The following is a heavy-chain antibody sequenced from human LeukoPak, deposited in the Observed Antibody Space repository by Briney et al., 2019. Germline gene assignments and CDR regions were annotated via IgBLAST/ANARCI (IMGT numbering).Heavy chain of an antibody. J-gene: IGHJ6*02. D-gene: IGHD2-21*02. Sequence: GGSLRLSCAASGFTFSDYYMSWIRQAPGKGLEWVSYISSSGCTIYYADSVKGRFTISRDNAKNSLYLQMNSLRAEDTAVYYCARDGLVTEDYYYYYGMDVWGQGTTVTVSS. V-gene: IGHV3-11*01. CDR2: ISSSGCTI. CDR3: ARDGLVTEDYYYYYGMDV. CDR1: GFTFSDYY.